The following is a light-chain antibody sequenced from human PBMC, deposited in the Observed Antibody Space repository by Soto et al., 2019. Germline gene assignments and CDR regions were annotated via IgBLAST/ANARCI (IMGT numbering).Light chain of an antibody. Sequence: DIQMTQSPSTLSASVGDRVTITCRASQSISSWLAWYQQKPGKAPKLLIYDASSLESGVPSRFSGSRSGTEFTLTVSSLQPDDFASYYRQQYNDSFRYTFGQGTKLEIK. CDR1: QSISSW. J-gene: IGKJ2*01. CDR2: DAS. CDR3: QQYNDSFRYT. V-gene: IGKV1-5*01.